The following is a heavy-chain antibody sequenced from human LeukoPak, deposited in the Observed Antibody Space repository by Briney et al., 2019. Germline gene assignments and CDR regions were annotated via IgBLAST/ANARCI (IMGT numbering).Heavy chain of an antibody. CDR1: RFTFISYG. CDR2: IYNDGRT. J-gene: IGHJ3*02. Sequence: PRETLILSCAASRFTFISYGMSSGPQAPGKGVEWVSLIYNDGRTYYADSVKGRCTISRDNLQKVLYLQMNSLKVEDRALYYCARGLFLSGYLDAFDIWGQGTVVTVSS. CDR3: ARGLFLSGYLDAFDI. V-gene: IGHV3-53*01. D-gene: IGHD3-22*01.